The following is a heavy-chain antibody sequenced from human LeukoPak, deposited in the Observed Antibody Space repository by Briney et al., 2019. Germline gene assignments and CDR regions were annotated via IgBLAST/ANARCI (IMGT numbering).Heavy chain of an antibody. Sequence: GASVKVSCKASGYTFTGYYMHWVRQAPGQGLEWMGWINPNSSGTNYAQKFQGRVTITRDTSISTAYMELSRLRSDDTAVYYCARVYPYHDSSGYFDYWGQGTLVTVSS. CDR3: ARVYPYHDSSGYFDY. V-gene: IGHV1-2*02. D-gene: IGHD3-22*01. CDR2: INPNSSGT. CDR1: GYTFTGYY. J-gene: IGHJ4*02.